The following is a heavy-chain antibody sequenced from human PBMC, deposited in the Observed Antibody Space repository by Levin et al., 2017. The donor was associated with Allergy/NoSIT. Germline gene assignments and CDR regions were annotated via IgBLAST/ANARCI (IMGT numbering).Heavy chain of an antibody. CDR2: ITAGGVGT. V-gene: IGHV3-23*01. CDR1: GFIFNNYA. Sequence: LSLTCAGTGFIFNNYAMSWVRQTPGKGLEWVSTITAGGVGTYFADYVEGRFTISTDTSQNTVYLHMSSLRAEDTAVYYCAKSPSASGAYGMDVWGRGTTVTVSS. CDR3: AKSPSASGAYGMDV. D-gene: IGHD1-26*01. J-gene: IGHJ6*02.